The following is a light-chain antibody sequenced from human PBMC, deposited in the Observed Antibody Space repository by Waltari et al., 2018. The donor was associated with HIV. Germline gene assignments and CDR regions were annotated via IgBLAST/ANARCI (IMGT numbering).Light chain of an antibody. V-gene: IGLV2-14*01. CDR3: NSYAGSTIWV. Sequence: QSARTQPASVSGSPGQSITSSCTRRSNDVGGHNYVSWYQQHPGKVPKLMIYEVSNRASGVAIGFSGPQSGSVASLTISGLQADDGADYYCNSYAGSTIWVFGGGTMLTVL. CDR2: EVS. CDR1: SNDVGGHNY. J-gene: IGLJ3*02.